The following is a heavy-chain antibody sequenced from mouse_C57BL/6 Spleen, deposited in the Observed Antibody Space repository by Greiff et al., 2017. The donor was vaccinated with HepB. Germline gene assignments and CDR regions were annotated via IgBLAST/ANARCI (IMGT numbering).Heavy chain of an antibody. Sequence: VQLVESGPELVKPGASVKISCKASGYAFSSSWMNWVKQRPGKGLEWIGRIYPGDGDTNYNGKFKGKATLTADKSSSTAYMQLSSLTSEDSAVYFCAPATAQATDYFDYWGQGTTLTVSS. D-gene: IGHD3-2*02. CDR3: APATAQATDYFDY. CDR1: GYAFSSSW. J-gene: IGHJ2*01. CDR2: IYPGDGDT. V-gene: IGHV1-82*01.